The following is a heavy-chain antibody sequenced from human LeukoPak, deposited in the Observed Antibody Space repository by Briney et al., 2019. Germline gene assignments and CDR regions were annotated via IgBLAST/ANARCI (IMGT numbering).Heavy chain of an antibody. CDR1: GFSFSSYT. J-gene: IGHJ4*02. CDR3: VRDSDYSDRAFDF. Sequence: GGSLRLSCVPSGFSFSSYTMGWVRQAPGKGLECVSYIRSTTSITQYADSVKGRFTISRDNAKNSLYLQMSTLRDEDTAVYYCVRDSDYSDRAFDFWGQGTLVTVSS. D-gene: IGHD3-22*01. CDR2: IRSTTSIT. V-gene: IGHV3-48*02.